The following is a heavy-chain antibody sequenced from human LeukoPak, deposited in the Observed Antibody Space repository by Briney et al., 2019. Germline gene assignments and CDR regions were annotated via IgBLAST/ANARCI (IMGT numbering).Heavy chain of an antibody. J-gene: IGHJ6*02. CDR3: ARVGPNVVGYYYGMDV. CDR2: ISSSGSTI. V-gene: IGHV3-11*01. D-gene: IGHD2-15*01. CDR1: GFTFSDYY. Sequence: GGSLRLSCAASGFTFSDYYMSWIRQAPGKGLEWLSLISSSGSTIYYADSLKGRFTISRDNAKNSLYLQMHSLRAEDTAVYYCARVGPNVVGYYYGMDVWGQGTTVTVSS.